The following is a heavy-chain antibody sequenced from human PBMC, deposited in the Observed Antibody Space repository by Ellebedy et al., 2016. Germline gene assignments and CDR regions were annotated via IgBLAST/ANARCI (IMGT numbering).Heavy chain of an antibody. Sequence: GGSLRLSCAASGFTFSNFAISWVRQAPGKGLEWVSSISSTATYIYYADSVKGRFTISRDNAKNSLYLQMNSLRTEDTAVYYCASRAIAVAGTDQPRDYYYGMDVWGQGTTVTVSS. V-gene: IGHV3-21*01. J-gene: IGHJ6*02. CDR2: ISSTATYI. D-gene: IGHD6-19*01. CDR1: GFTFSNFA. CDR3: ASRAIAVAGTDQPRDYYYGMDV.